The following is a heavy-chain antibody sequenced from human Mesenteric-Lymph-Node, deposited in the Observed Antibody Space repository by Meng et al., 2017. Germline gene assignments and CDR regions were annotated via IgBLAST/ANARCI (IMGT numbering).Heavy chain of an antibody. Sequence: QVERVESGASVKKPCPSWKVSCKASGGTFSSYAISWVQQAPGQGLEWMGGIIPIFGTANYAQKFQGRVTITADESTSTAYMELSSLRSEDTAVYYCARVVDFWSGYYSGWFDPWGQGTLVTVSS. CDR3: ARVVDFWSGYYSGWFDP. V-gene: IGHV1-69*01. CDR2: IIPIFGTA. CDR1: GGTFSSYA. D-gene: IGHD3-3*01. J-gene: IGHJ5*02.